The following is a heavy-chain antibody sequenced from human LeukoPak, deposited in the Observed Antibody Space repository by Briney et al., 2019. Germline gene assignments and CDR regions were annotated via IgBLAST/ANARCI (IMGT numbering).Heavy chain of an antibody. CDR2: IYTSGST. D-gene: IGHD2-2*01. CDR3: ARQKCTSASCLTKNAFDI. Sequence: SETLSLTCTVSGSISGYYWRWIRQPPGKGLEWIGYIYTSGSTNYNTSHESRVTISVDTSKNQFSLDLSSVTAADTAVYYCARQKCTSASCLTKNAFDIWGQGTMVTVSS. CDR1: GSISGYY. J-gene: IGHJ3*02. V-gene: IGHV4-4*09.